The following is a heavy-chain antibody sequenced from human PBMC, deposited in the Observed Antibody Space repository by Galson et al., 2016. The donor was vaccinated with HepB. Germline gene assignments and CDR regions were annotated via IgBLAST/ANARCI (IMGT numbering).Heavy chain of an antibody. CDR1: GYTSTAYY. Sequence: SVKVSCKASGYTSTAYYMHWVRQAPGQGLEWMGWINPKSGGTNYAQKFQGRVTMTRDTSISTAYMDLSRLRSDDTAVYYCARDLGQVDTVFGLVYTMDVWGQGTTVTVSS. V-gene: IGHV1-2*02. CDR2: INPKSGGT. J-gene: IGHJ6*02. D-gene: IGHD3/OR15-3a*01. CDR3: ARDLGQVDTVFGLVYTMDV.